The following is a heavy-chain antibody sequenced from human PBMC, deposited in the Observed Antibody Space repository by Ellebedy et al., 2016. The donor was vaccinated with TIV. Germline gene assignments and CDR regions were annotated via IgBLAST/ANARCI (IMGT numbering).Heavy chain of an antibody. Sequence: PGGSLRLSCGVSGFTFSSHSMTWVRQAPGKGLEWVANINDDDTEKYYLDSVKGRFTISRDYAKNSLYLQMNGLGVEDTTMYYCARNVLWESSNDRPIDYWGQGTLVTVSS. V-gene: IGHV3-7*01. D-gene: IGHD2-2*01. CDR1: GFTFSSHS. CDR2: INDDDTEK. J-gene: IGHJ4*02. CDR3: ARNVLWESSNDRPIDY.